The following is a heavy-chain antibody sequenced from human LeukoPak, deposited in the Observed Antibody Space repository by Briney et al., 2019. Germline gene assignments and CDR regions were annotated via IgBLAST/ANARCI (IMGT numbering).Heavy chain of an antibody. CDR2: IYYTGNT. V-gene: IGHV4-39*07. Sequence: SETLSLTCSVSGGSVSNSAYYWGWFRLPPGKGLEWIGTIYYTGNTYFNPSLKSRVTISVDTSKNQFSLRLSSVTAADTAMYYCARLSFSGGFYLDYWGQGILVTVSS. CDR1: GGSVSNSAYY. J-gene: IGHJ4*02. CDR3: ARLSFSGGFYLDY. D-gene: IGHD3-10*01.